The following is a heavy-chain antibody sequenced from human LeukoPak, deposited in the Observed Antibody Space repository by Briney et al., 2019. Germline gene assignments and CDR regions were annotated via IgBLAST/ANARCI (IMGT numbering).Heavy chain of an antibody. CDR3: AKVEMSTSPGGIDY. D-gene: IGHD5-24*01. V-gene: IGHV3-30*02. CDR1: GFTFSNCG. CDR2: IRYDGTNK. J-gene: IGHJ4*02. Sequence: GGSLRLSCAASGFTFSNCGMHWVRQAPGKGLEWVTFIRYDGTNKYYADSVKGRFTISRDNSKNTLYLQMNSLRVEDTAMYYCAKVEMSTSPGGIDYWGQGTLVTVSS.